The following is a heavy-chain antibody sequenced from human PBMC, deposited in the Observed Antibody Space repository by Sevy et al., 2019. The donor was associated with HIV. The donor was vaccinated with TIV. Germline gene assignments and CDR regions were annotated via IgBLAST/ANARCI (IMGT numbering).Heavy chain of an antibody. D-gene: IGHD2-2*02. CDR3: ARLRWDVVDAPGATPGCYFDS. CDR2: TSYSGTT. CDR1: GDSINNYY. V-gene: IGHV4-59*12. J-gene: IGHJ4*02. Sequence: SETLSLTCSVSGDSINNYYWSWIRQPPGKGLEWIGYTSYSGTTNYSPSRKRRVDISVDTSIHQFSLKINSVTAADTAVYYCARLRWDVVDAPGATPGCYFDSWGQGILVTVSS.